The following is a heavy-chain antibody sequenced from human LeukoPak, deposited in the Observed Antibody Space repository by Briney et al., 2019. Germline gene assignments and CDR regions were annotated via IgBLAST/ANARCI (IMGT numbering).Heavy chain of an antibody. CDR2: ISGSGGST. Sequence: GGSLRLSCAASGFTFSSYSMNWVRQAPGKGLEWVSIISGSGGSTYYADSVKGRFTISRDNSKNTLYLQMNSLRAEDTAVYYCAKDPTPFISGSYQTFDYWGQGTLVTVSS. CDR3: AKDPTPFISGSYQTFDY. J-gene: IGHJ4*02. CDR1: GFTFSSYS. D-gene: IGHD1-26*01. V-gene: IGHV3-23*01.